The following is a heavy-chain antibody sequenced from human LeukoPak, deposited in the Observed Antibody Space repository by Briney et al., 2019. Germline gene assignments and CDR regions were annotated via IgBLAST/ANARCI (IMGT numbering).Heavy chain of an antibody. CDR2: INLNSGGR. Sequence: ASVTVSCKASAYTFTGYYMHWVRQAPGQGLERMGWINLNSGGRNYAQEFQGRATMTRDTSISTAYMELSRLRSDDTAVYYCARVSVGATIVVFAYWGQRTLVTVSS. V-gene: IGHV1-2*02. CDR3: ARVSVGATIVVFAY. J-gene: IGHJ4*02. CDR1: AYTFTGYY. D-gene: IGHD1-26*01.